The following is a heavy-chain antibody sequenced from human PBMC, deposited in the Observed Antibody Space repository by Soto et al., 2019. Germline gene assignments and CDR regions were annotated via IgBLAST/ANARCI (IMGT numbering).Heavy chain of an antibody. CDR1: GYTFTTYG. CDR3: ARFRIMITVGGVIAQGTPDY. CDR2: ISAYNGNT. J-gene: IGHJ4*02. D-gene: IGHD3-16*02. Sequence: ASVKVSCKASGYTFTTYGISWVRQAPGQGLEWMGWISAYNGNTNYAQKLQGRVTMTADTSTSTAYMELRSLRSDDTAVYYCARFRIMITVGGVIAQGTPDYWGQGTLVTVSS. V-gene: IGHV1-18*01.